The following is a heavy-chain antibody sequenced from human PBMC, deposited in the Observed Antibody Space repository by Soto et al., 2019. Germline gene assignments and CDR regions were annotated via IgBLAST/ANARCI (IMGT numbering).Heavy chain of an antibody. CDR1: GCNFRRFA. D-gene: IGHD3-10*01. Sequence: GGFMRLSSAAAGCNFRRFAMRWVRQAPEKGLEWVTGISGSGRSTFYGDSVKGRFTISRDNSKNILYVQMNSLRSEDTAEYYCAKDTGADYWGQGTVVTVSS. J-gene: IGHJ4*02. CDR2: ISGSGRST. V-gene: IGHV3-23*01. CDR3: AKDTGADY.